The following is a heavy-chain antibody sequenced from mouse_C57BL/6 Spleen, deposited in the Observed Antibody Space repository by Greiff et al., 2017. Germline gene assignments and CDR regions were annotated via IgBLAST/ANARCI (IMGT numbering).Heavy chain of an antibody. CDR2: INPNNGGT. V-gene: IGHV1-18*01. CDR1: GYTFTDYN. J-gene: IGHJ3*01. CDR3: ARRGAY. Sequence: VQLQQSGPELVQPGASVKIPCKASGYTFTDYNMDWVKQSHGKILEWIGVINPNNGGTIYNQKFEGKATLTVDKSSSTAYMELRSLTSEDTAGYYSARRGAYWGQGTLVTVSA.